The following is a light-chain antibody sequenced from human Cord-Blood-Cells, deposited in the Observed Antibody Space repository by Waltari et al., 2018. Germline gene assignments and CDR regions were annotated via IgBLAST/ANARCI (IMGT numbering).Light chain of an antibody. CDR3: QQYNSYSIT. J-gene: IGKJ4*01. CDR1: QSISSW. V-gene: IGKV1-5*01. Sequence: DIQMTQSPSTLSASVGDRVTITCRASQSISSWLAWYQQKPGKAPKLLIYDASSLESGVPSRFSCSGSGTEFTLTISSLQPDDFATDYCQQYNSYSITFGGGTKVEIK. CDR2: DAS.